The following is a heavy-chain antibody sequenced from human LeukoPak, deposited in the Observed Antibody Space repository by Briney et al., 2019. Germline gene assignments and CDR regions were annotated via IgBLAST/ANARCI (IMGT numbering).Heavy chain of an antibody. CDR3: ARGRKAIAVARGHFDP. Sequence: PSETLSLACAVYGGSFSGYYWSWIRQPPGKGLEWIGEINHSGSTNYNPSLKSRVTISVDTSKNQFSLKLSSVTAADTAVYYCARGRKAIAVARGHFDPWGQGTLVTVSS. D-gene: IGHD6-19*01. V-gene: IGHV4-34*01. CDR1: GGSFSGYY. CDR2: INHSGST. J-gene: IGHJ5*02.